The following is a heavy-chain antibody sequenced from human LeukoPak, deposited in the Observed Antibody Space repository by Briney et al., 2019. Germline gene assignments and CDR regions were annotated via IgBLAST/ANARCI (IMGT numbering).Heavy chain of an antibody. CDR2: IYYSGST. CDR1: SGSISSSINY. CDR3: ARLFCTNGVCHFDY. Sequence: ASETLSLTCTVSSGSISSSINYWGWFRQPPGKGLEWIGSIYYSGSTYYSPSLKSRVTISVDTSKNQYSLRLSSVTAADTAVYYCARLFCTNGVCHFDYWAQGTLVTVSS. D-gene: IGHD2-8*01. J-gene: IGHJ4*02. V-gene: IGHV4-39*01.